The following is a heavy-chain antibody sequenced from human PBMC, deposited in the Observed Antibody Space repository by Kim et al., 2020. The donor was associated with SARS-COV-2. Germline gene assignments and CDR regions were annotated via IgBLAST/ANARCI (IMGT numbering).Heavy chain of an antibody. V-gene: IGHV7-4-1*02. CDR1: GYTFTSYA. J-gene: IGHJ6*02. D-gene: IGHD6-13*01. Sequence: ASVKVSCKASGYTFTSYAMNWVRQAPGQGLEWMGWINTNTGNPTYAQGFTGRFVFSLDTSVSTAYLQISSLKAEDTAVYYCARAPHQQLVPQLMNYGMDVWGQGTTVTVSS. CDR2: INTNTGNP. CDR3: ARAPHQQLVPQLMNYGMDV.